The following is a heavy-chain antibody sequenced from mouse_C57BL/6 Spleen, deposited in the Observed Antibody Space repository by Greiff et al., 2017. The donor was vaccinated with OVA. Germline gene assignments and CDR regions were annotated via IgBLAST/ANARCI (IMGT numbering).Heavy chain of an antibody. J-gene: IGHJ4*01. Sequence: VQLQQPGAELVRPGSSVKLSCKASGYTFTSYWMHWVKQRPIQGLEWIGNIDPSDSETHYNQKFKDKATLTVDKSSSTAYMQLSSLTSEDSAVYYCARAYYGSSYYAMDYWGQGTSVTVSS. CDR2: IDPSDSET. V-gene: IGHV1-52*01. CDR3: ARAYYGSSYYAMDY. CDR1: GYTFTSYW. D-gene: IGHD1-1*01.